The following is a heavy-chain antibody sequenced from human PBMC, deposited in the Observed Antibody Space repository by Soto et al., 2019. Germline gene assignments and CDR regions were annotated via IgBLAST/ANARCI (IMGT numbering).Heavy chain of an antibody. CDR2: IYYSGST. J-gene: IGHJ4*02. V-gene: IGHV4-39*01. CDR3: AGRPYDVLTDFYHAPIDY. CDR1: GGSITSSSYY. Sequence: QLQLQESGPGLVKPSEIMSLTCTVSGGSITSSSYYWAWIRQPPGKGLEWIGGIYYSGSTYYNPSLKSRVTISLDASKNQFSLKLSSVTAADTAVYYCAGRPYDVLTDFYHAPIDYWGQGTLVTVSS. D-gene: IGHD3-9*01.